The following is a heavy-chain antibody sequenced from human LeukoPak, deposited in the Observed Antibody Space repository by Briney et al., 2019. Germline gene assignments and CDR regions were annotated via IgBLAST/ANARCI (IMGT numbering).Heavy chain of an antibody. CDR3: ARERITIFGVVPLGYYYMDV. Sequence: ASVKVSCKASGYTFTSYGISWVRQAPGQGLEWMGWISAYNGNTNYAQKLQGRVTMTTDTSTSTAYMELRSLRSDDTAVYCCARERITIFGVVPLGYYYMDVWGKGTTVTVSS. J-gene: IGHJ6*03. CDR1: GYTFTSYG. D-gene: IGHD3-3*01. V-gene: IGHV1-18*01. CDR2: ISAYNGNT.